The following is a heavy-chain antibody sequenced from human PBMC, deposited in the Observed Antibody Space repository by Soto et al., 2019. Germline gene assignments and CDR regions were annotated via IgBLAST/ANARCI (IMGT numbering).Heavy chain of an antibody. J-gene: IGHJ6*02. Sequence: QVQLVQSGAEVKEPGDSVRVSCEASGYTFTAYCIHWVRQAPGQGLEWMGWINPKFGDTTYAQDFQGRVSMTRDMSISTVYMELSSLTSDDTAIYYCARNMDYYYGRGSGNGHGVWGQGTTVTVFS. CDR2: INPKFGDT. V-gene: IGHV1-2*02. CDR3: ARNMDYYYGRGSGNGHGV. D-gene: IGHD3-10*02. CDR1: GYTFTAYC.